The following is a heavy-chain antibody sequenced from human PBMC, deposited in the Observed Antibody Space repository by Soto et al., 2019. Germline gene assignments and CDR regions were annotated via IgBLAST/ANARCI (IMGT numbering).Heavy chain of an antibody. D-gene: IGHD2-8*01. Sequence: QVQLVQSGAEVKKPGSSVKVSCKASGGTFSSYTISWVRQAPGQGLEWMGRIIPIFGTTTYAQKFQGRVTITADEATSTPYMELSSLRSEDTAVYYCARGLGTNAGGSWGQGTLVTVSS. V-gene: IGHV1-69*15. CDR2: IIPIFGTT. CDR3: ARGLGTNAGGS. J-gene: IGHJ4*02. CDR1: GGTFSSYT.